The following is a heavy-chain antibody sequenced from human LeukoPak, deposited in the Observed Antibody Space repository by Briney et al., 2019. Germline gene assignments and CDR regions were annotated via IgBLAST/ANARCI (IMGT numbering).Heavy chain of an antibody. J-gene: IGHJ4*02. V-gene: IGHV4-34*01. Sequence: PSETLSLTCAVYGGSFSGYYWSWIRQPPGKGLEWIGEINHSGSTNYNPSLKSRVTISVDKSKNQFSLKLSSVTAADTAVYYCARGRGSSFDYWGQGTLVTVSS. CDR3: ARGRGSSFDY. CDR1: GGSFSGYY. D-gene: IGHD6-6*01. CDR2: INHSGST.